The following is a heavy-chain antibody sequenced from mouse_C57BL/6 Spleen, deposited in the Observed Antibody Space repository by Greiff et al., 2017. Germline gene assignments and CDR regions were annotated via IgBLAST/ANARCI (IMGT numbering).Heavy chain of an antibody. CDR2: IYPGDGDT. Sequence: VKLMESGPELVKPGASVKISCKASGYAFSSSWMNWVKQRPGKGLEWIGRIYPGDGDTNYNGKFKGKATLTADKSSSTAYMQLSSLTSEDSAVSFCAREVSLLWYLDYWGQGTTLTVSS. V-gene: IGHV1-82*01. D-gene: IGHD2-1*01. CDR3: AREVSLLWYLDY. CDR1: GYAFSSSW. J-gene: IGHJ2*01.